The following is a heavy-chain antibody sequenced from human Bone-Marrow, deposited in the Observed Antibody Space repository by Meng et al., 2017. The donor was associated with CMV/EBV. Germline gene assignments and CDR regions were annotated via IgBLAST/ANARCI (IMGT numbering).Heavy chain of an antibody. V-gene: IGHV3-13*03. J-gene: IGHJ6*02. Sequence: GGSLRLSCAACGFTFSSYDMHWVRQATGKGLEWVSAIGTAGDTYYPGSVKGQFTITRENAKNSLYLQMNSLRAGDTAVYYCASWGSTSSAYGMDVWGQGTTVTVSS. CDR3: ASWGSTSSAYGMDV. D-gene: IGHD2-2*01. CDR1: GFTFSSYD. CDR2: IGTAGDT.